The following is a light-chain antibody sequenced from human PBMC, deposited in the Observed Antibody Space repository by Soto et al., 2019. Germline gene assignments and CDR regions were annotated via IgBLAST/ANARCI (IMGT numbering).Light chain of an antibody. CDR2: AAS. CDR3: QQSYSSPPT. Sequence: DIQMTQSPSTLSASVGDIVTITCRASQSISSWLAWYQQKPGKAPKLLIFAASSLQSGVPSWFSGSRSGPDFTLTSSSLQPEDFATYYCQQSYSSPPTFGQGTKVDIK. V-gene: IGKV1-39*01. J-gene: IGKJ1*01. CDR1: QSISSW.